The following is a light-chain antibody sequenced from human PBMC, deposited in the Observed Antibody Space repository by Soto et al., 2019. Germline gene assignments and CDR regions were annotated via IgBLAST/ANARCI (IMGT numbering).Light chain of an antibody. V-gene: IGKV3-20*01. CDR3: QQYSSSRT. J-gene: IGKJ1*01. CDR1: QSVSSNH. Sequence: DIVLTQSPGTLSLSLGERATLYCRASQSVSSNHFAWYQQKPGQAPRLLIYGGSSRASGIPVLCSGGCAETDFILTITRLEPDYFAMYYCQQYSSSRTFGQGTKGDIK. CDR2: GGS.